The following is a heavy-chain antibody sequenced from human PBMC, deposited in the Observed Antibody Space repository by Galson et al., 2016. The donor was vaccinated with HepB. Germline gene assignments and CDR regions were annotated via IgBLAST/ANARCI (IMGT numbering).Heavy chain of an antibody. D-gene: IGHD2-15*01. V-gene: IGHV3-72*01. Sequence: SLRLSCAASGFTFTDHHMDWVRQAPGKGLEWVGRIGTKANSYTTRYAASVQGRFTISRDDSKNSLYLQMDSLRTEDTALYSCVKLGYCFSGICNWDDYWGQGTLVTVSS. CDR2: IGTKANSYTT. CDR3: VKLGYCFSGICNWDDY. CDR1: GFTFTDHH. J-gene: IGHJ4*02.